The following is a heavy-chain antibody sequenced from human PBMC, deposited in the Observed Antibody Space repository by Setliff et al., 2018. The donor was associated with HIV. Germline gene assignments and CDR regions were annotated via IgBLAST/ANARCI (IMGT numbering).Heavy chain of an antibody. CDR2: IYSSGST. Sequence: SETLSLTCTVSGGSISSSSYYWGWIRQPPGKGLEWIGSIYSSGSTYYNPSLKSRVTISVDTSKNQFSLKVSSVTAADTAVYYCARGDTYYHDSSGYVKSALDCFDVWGQGTMVTVSS. J-gene: IGHJ3*01. V-gene: IGHV4-39*01. CDR3: ARGDTYYHDSSGYVKSALDCFDV. D-gene: IGHD3-22*01. CDR1: GGSISSSSYY.